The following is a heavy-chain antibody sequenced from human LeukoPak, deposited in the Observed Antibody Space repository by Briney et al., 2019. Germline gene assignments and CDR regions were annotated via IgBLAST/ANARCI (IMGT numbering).Heavy chain of an antibody. V-gene: IGHV2-5*01. Sequence: SGPTLGDPTQPLTLTCTFSGFSLSTSGVGVGWIRQPPVKALEGLALIYWNKDKRYSPSLKSRLTITKDTSKNQVVLTMTNMDPVDTATYYCAHGEAAAGHFDYWGQGTLVTVSS. D-gene: IGHD6-13*01. CDR1: GFSLSTSGVG. J-gene: IGHJ4*02. CDR3: AHGEAAAGHFDY. CDR2: IYWNKDK.